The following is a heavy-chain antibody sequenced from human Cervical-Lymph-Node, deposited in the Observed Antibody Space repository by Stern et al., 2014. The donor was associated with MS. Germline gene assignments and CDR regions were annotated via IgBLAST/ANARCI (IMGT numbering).Heavy chain of an antibody. CDR2: INPNSGDT. V-gene: IGHV1-2*02. CDR1: GYTFPGYY. D-gene: IGHD5/OR15-5a*01. J-gene: IGHJ5*02. Sequence: VQLVESGAEVKTPGASVKVSCKASGYTFPGYYMHWVRQAPGQGLEWMGLINPNSGDTNYAQKFQGRVTMTRDTSISTAYMDLSRLRSDDTAVYYCARLQSTISPPFDPWGQGTLVTVSS. CDR3: ARLQSTISPPFDP.